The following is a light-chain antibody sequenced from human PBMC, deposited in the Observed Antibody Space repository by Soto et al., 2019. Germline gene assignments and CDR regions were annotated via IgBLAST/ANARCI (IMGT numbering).Light chain of an antibody. V-gene: IGKV3-15*01. Sequence: EIGRTQSPATPSVSPGERATLSCRASQRVSSNLAWYQQKPGQAPRLLIYGASTRATGIPARFSGSGSGTEFTLTISSLQSEDFAVYYCQQYNSWWTFGQGTKVEIK. CDR2: GAS. J-gene: IGKJ1*01. CDR3: QQYNSWWT. CDR1: QRVSSN.